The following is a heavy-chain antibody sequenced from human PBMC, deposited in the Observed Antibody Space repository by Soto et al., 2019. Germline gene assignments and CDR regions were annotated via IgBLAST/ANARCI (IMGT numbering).Heavy chain of an antibody. Sequence: ASVKVSCKASGYTFTSYDINWVRQATGQGLEWMGWMNPNSGNTGYAQKFQGRATMTRNTSISTAYMELSSLRSEDTAVYYCASFLRDCSSTSCYAYYYYMDVWGKGTTVTVSS. D-gene: IGHD2-2*01. CDR2: MNPNSGNT. J-gene: IGHJ6*03. CDR3: ASFLRDCSSTSCYAYYYYMDV. CDR1: GYTFTSYD. V-gene: IGHV1-8*01.